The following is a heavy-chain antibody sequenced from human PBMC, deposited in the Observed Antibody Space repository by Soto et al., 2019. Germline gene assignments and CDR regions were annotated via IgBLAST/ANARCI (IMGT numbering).Heavy chain of an antibody. CDR2: IIPIFGTA. Sequence: QVQLVQSGAEVKKPGSSVKVSCKASGGTFSSYAISWVRQAPGQGLEWMGGIIPIFGTANYAQKFQGRVTITADESTSTAYMELSSLRSEDTAVYYCARAGSIAVASTLAEYFQHWGQGTLVTVSS. CDR1: GGTFSSYA. CDR3: ARAGSIAVASTLAEYFQH. J-gene: IGHJ1*01. D-gene: IGHD6-19*01. V-gene: IGHV1-69*12.